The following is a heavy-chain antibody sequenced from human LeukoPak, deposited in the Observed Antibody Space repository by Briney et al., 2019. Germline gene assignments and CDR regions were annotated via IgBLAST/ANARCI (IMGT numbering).Heavy chain of an antibody. V-gene: IGHV4-31*01. J-gene: IGHJ5*02. CDR1: GGSISSGDYY. CDR2: IYYNGNT. CDR3: ARSDCSSTSCWQAWFDP. D-gene: IGHD2-2*01. Sequence: TTSETLSLTCTVSGGSISSGDYYWSWIRQHPGKGLEWIGSIYYNGNTYYNPSLKSQVTVSVDTSRTQFSLRLSSVTAADTAVYYCARSDCSSTSCWQAWFDPWGQGTLVTVSS.